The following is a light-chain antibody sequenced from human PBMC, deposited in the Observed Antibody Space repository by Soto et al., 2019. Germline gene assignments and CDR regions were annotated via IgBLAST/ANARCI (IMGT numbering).Light chain of an antibody. V-gene: IGLV2-23*02. CDR2: EVS. CDR3: CAYAGSSSAV. Sequence: QSALTQPASVSGSPGQSITISCTGTSSDVGSDNLVSWYQQHPGKAPKLMIYEVSKRPSGVSNRFSGAKSGNTASLTISGLQAEDESDYYCCAYAGSSSAVFGGGTQLTVL. CDR1: SSDVGSDNL. J-gene: IGLJ7*01.